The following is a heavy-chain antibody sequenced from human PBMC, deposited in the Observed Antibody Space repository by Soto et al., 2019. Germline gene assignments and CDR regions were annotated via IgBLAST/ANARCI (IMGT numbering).Heavy chain of an antibody. CDR3: ARGEYYCSGGSCYRTIWFDP. CDR1: GGSFSGYY. CDR2: INHSGST. J-gene: IGHJ5*02. D-gene: IGHD2-15*01. V-gene: IGHV4-34*01. Sequence: QVQLQQWGAGLLKPSETLSLTCAVYGGSFSGYYWSWIRQPPGKGLEWIGEINHSGSTNYNPSLTSRVTISVDTSKNQFSLKLSSVTAADTAVYYCARGEYYCSGGSCYRTIWFDPWGQGTLVTVSS.